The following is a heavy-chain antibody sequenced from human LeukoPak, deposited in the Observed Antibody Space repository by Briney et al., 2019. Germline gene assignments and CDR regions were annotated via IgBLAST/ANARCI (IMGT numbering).Heavy chain of an antibody. D-gene: IGHD6-6*01. J-gene: IGHJ6*03. CDR3: ARARPTSIAGLYYYYYMDV. CDR2: IRYDGSNK. CDR1: GFTFSSYG. V-gene: IGHV3-30*02. Sequence: HPGGSLRLSCAASGFTFSSYGMHWVRQAPGKGLEWVAFIRYDGSNKYYADSVKGRFTISRDNSKNTLYLQMNSLRAEDTDVYYCARARPTSIAGLYYYYYMDVWGKGTTVTVSS.